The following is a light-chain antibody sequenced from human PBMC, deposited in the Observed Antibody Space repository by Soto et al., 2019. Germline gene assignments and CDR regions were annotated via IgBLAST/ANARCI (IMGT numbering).Light chain of an antibody. CDR1: LRISKY. CDR2: GAS. V-gene: IGKV1-39*01. CDR3: QQSFSTPRT. Sequence: DIQVIQSPSSLSASVGDRVTITCRASLRISKYLNWYQQKPGKAPKLLIYGASTLQSGVPPRFSGSGSGTDFTLTISGLQPEDSATYYCQQSFSTPRTFGQGTRVEVK. J-gene: IGKJ1*01.